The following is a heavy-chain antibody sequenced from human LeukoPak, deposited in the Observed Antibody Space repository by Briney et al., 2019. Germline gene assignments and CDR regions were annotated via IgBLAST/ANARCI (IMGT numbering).Heavy chain of an antibody. Sequence: ASVTVSCKASEYTFTSYYMHWVRQAPGQGLEWMGIINPSGGSTSYAQKFQGRVTMTRDTSTSTVYMELSSLRSEDTAVYYCARELSSSWYYYYYGMDVWGQGTTVTVSS. CDR2: INPSGGST. CDR3: ARELSSSWYYYYYGMDV. J-gene: IGHJ6*02. CDR1: EYTFTSYY. V-gene: IGHV1-46*01. D-gene: IGHD6-13*01.